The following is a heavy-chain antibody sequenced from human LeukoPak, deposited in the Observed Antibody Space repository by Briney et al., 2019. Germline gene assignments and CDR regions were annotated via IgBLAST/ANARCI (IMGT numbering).Heavy chain of an antibody. CDR1: GLTFTSHG. CDR2: VRNDGSDT. D-gene: IGHD4-23*01. CDR3: ARDRGKDYFDS. V-gene: IGHV3-30*02. J-gene: IGHJ4*02. Sequence: GGSLRLSCTTSGLTFTSHGFHWLRQVVGKRLEWVAFVRNDGSDTYHANSVKGRFSISRDDSKNTLYLQMNSLRAEDTAIYYCARDRGKDYFDSWGQGTQAIVSS.